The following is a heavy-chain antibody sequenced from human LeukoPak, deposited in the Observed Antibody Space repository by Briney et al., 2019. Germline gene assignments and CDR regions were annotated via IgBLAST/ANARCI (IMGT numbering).Heavy chain of an antibody. Sequence: PSETLSLTCTVSGGSISSYYWSWIRQPPGKGLEWIGYIYYSGSTNYNPSLKSRVTISVDTSKNQFSLKLSSVTAADTAVYYCARDLLVTAGKERFFDYWGQETLVTVSS. D-gene: IGHD6-13*01. CDR2: IYYSGST. CDR3: ARDLLVTAGKERFFDY. J-gene: IGHJ4*02. CDR1: GGSISSYY. V-gene: IGHV4-59*01.